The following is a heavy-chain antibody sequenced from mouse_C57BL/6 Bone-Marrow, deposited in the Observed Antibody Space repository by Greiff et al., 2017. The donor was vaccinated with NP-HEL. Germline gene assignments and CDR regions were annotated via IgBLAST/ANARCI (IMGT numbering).Heavy chain of an antibody. CDR2: IDPENGDT. V-gene: IGHV14-4*01. J-gene: IGHJ4*01. CDR3: TTGGSSPYAMDY. CDR1: GFNIKDDY. D-gene: IGHD1-1*01. Sequence: VQLQQSGAELVRPGASVKLSCTVSGFNIKDDYMHWVKQRPEQGLEWIGWIDPENGDTEYASKFQGKATITADPSSNTAYLQLSSLTSEDTAVYYGTTGGSSPYAMDYWGQGTSVTVSS.